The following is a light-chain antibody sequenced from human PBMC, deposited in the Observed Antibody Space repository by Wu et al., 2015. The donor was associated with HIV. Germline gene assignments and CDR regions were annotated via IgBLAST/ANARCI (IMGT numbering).Light chain of an antibody. CDR3: QQYNSHPWT. V-gene: IGKV1-5*03. J-gene: IGKJ1*01. Sequence: DIQMTQSPSTLSASVGDRVTITCRASQSISSWLAWYQQKPGKAPKLLIYRTSSLESGVPSRFSGSGAGTEFTLTISSLQPDDFAIYYCQQYNSHPWTFGQGTKVE. CDR2: RTS. CDR1: QSISSW.